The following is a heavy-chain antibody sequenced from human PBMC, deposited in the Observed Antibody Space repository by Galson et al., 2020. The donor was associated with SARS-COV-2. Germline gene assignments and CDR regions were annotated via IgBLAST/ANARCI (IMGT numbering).Heavy chain of an antibody. CDR2: IIGDGNGA. CDR1: GFTFNSYW. CDR3: ARAAMVSGNDY. Sequence: GESLKISCAASGFTFNSYWMHWVRQAPGQGLVWVARIIGDGNGATYADSVRGRFTISRDNTKNILYLQMDSLGAEDTALYYCARAAMVSGNDYWGQGTLVTVSS. D-gene: IGHD5-18*01. J-gene: IGHJ4*02. V-gene: IGHV3-74*01.